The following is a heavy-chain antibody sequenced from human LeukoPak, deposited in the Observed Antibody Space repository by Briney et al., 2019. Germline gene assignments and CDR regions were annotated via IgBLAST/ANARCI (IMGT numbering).Heavy chain of an antibody. CDR3: ARQGRDGYCSSTSCPSYFDY. CDR2: IYYSGST. D-gene: IGHD2-2*01. V-gene: IGHV4-39*01. CDR1: GGSISSSSYY. J-gene: IGHJ4*02. Sequence: SETLSLTCTVSGGSISSSSYYWGWIRQPPGKGLEWIGSIYYSGSTYYNPSLKSRVTISVDTSKNQFSLKLSSVTAADTAVYYCARQGRDGYCSSTSCPSYFDYWGQGTLVTVSS.